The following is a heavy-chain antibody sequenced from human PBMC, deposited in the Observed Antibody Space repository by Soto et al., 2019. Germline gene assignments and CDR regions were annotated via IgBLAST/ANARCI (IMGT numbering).Heavy chain of an antibody. CDR1: GGSISSGGYS. CDR2: IYHSGTT. CDR3: SRAHYGDYGYGIDV. J-gene: IGHJ6*02. Sequence: SETLSLTCTVSGGSISSGGYSWSWIRQPPGKGLEWIGYIYHSGTTYYNPSLKSRVTISVDRSKNQFSLKLSSVTAADTAVYYCSRAHYGDYGYGIDVLGQGTTVTGS. D-gene: IGHD4-17*01. V-gene: IGHV4-30-2*01.